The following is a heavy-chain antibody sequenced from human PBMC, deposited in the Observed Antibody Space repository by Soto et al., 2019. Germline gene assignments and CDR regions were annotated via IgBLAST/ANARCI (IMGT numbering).Heavy chain of an antibody. CDR2: ISSSGSPI. J-gene: IGHJ3*02. CDR3: ARGPDCSGGSCPFGAFDI. V-gene: IGHV3-48*02. D-gene: IGHD2-15*01. CDR1: GFTFSTYS. Sequence: GGSLRLSCAASGFTFSTYSMNWVRQAPGKGLEWVSYISSSGSPIYYADSVKGRFTISRDNAKNSLSLQMNSLRDEDTAVYYCARGPDCSGGSCPFGAFDIWGQGTMVTVSS.